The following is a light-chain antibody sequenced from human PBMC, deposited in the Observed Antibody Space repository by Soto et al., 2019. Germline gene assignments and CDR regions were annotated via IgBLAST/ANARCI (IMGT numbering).Light chain of an antibody. CDR1: QSVSSY. J-gene: IGKJ4*01. V-gene: IGKV3-11*01. CDR2: DAS. Sequence: EIVLTQSPATLSLSPGERATPSCRASQSVSSYLAWYQQKPGQAPRLLIYDASNRATGIPARFSGSGSGTDFTLTISSLEPEDFAVYYCQHRSNWRATFGGGTKVDIK. CDR3: QHRSNWRAT.